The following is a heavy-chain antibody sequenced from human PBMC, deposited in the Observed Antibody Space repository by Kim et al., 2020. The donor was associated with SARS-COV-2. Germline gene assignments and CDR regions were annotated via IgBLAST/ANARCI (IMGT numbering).Heavy chain of an antibody. D-gene: IGHD2-21*02. CDR3: AKDGTSPTTCGGDCYSNFRYYYYGMDV. J-gene: IGHJ6*02. CDR1: GFTFSSYG. Sequence: GGSLRLSCAASGFTFSSYGMHWVRQAPGKGLEWVAVISYDGSNKYYADSVKGRFTISRDNSKNTLYLQMNSLRAEDTAVYYCAKDGTSPTTCGGDCYSNFRYYYYGMDVWGQGTTVTVSS. CDR2: ISYDGSNK. V-gene: IGHV3-30*18.